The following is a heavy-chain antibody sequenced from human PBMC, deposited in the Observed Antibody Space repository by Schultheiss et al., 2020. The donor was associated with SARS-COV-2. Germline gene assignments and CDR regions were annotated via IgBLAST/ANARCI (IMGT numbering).Heavy chain of an antibody. D-gene: IGHD6-13*01. CDR2: IYPGDSDT. Sequence: GGSLRLSCTGSGYIFNNHWIHWVRQLPGKGLEWMGIIYPGDSDTRYSPSFQGQVTISADKSISTAYLQWSSLKASDTAMYYCARQKQRSSSWSYNWFDPWGQGTLVTVSS. CDR3: ARQKQRSSSWSYNWFDP. V-gene: IGHV5-51*01. J-gene: IGHJ5*02. CDR1: GYIFNNHW.